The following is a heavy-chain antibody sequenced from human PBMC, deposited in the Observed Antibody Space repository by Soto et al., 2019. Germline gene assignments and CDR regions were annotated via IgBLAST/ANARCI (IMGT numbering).Heavy chain of an antibody. CDR3: ARAVPTTGGWFDP. D-gene: IGHD1-1*01. CDR2: IYYDGSKT. J-gene: IGHJ5*02. Sequence: QVQLVESGGGVVQPGRSLRLSCAASGFNFNSYGMHWVRQAPGKGLEWVGLIYYDGSKTYYADSVKGRCTISRDNSKNTLYLQMNSLRAEDTAVYYCARAVPTTGGWFDPWGQGTLVTVSS. CDR1: GFNFNSYG. V-gene: IGHV3-33*01.